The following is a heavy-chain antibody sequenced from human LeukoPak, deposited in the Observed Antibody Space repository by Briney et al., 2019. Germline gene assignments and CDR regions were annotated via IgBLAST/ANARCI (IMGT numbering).Heavy chain of an antibody. D-gene: IGHD1-26*01. V-gene: IGHV1-24*01. Sequence: ASVKVSCKVSGYTLTELSMHWVRQAPGKGLEWMGGFDPEDGETIYAQKFQGRVTMTEDTSTDTAYMELSSLRSEDTAVYYCATATWRRWEPPLSYFDYWGQGTLVTVSS. CDR1: GYTLTELS. CDR2: FDPEDGET. J-gene: IGHJ4*02. CDR3: ATATWRRWEPPLSYFDY.